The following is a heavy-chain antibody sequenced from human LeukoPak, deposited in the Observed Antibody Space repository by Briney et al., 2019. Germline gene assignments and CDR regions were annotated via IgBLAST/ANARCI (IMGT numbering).Heavy chain of an antibody. J-gene: IGHJ4*02. CDR1: GFTVSGNY. V-gene: IGHV3-53*01. CDR3: ARRAGGYSHPYDY. CDR2: IYSGGIT. Sequence: GGSLRLSWAGSGFTVSGNYMSWVRQAPGKGLEWVSLIYSGGITYYADSVKGRFTISRDNSKNTLYLQMNSLRAEDTAVYYCARRAGGYSHPYDYWGQGILVTVSS. D-gene: IGHD4-23*01.